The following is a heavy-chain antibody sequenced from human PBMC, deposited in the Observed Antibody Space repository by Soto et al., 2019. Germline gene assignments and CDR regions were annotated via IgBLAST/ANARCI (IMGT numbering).Heavy chain of an antibody. V-gene: IGHV6-1*01. CDR2: TYFRSKWHY. Sequence: SQTLSLTCAISGDSVSSNSAAWNWIRQSPSRGLEWLGRTYFRSKWHYGYAVSVRSRITIKPDTSKNQFSLQLNSVTPEDPAVYYSARSEQWITPWGQGTLVTVSS. D-gene: IGHD3-16*01. CDR3: ARSEQWITP. J-gene: IGHJ5*02. CDR1: GDSVSSNSAA.